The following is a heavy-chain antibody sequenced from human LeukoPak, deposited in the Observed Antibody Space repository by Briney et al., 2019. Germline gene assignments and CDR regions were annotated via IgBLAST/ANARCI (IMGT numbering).Heavy chain of an antibody. CDR3: FSLWFGY. Sequence: GESLRLSCAASGFTFSSYWMSWVRQAPGKGLDWVTNIKQDGSEKYYVDSVKGRFTISRDNAKNSLYLQMNSLRAEDTAVYYCFSLWFGYWGQGTLVTVSS. V-gene: IGHV3-7*03. D-gene: IGHD3-10*01. J-gene: IGHJ4*02. CDR2: IKQDGSEK. CDR1: GFTFSSYW.